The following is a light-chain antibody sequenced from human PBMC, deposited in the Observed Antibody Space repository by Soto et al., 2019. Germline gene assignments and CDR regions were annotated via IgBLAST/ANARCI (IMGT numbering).Light chain of an antibody. CDR1: SSDVGGYNH. Sequence: QSVLTQPDSVSGSPGQSITISCTGTSSDVGGYNHVSWYQQHPGKAPKLMIYEVSNRPSGVSNRFSGSKSGNTASLTISGLQAEDEADYYCSSYTSSSTVLFGGGTKLTVL. CDR2: EVS. J-gene: IGLJ2*01. CDR3: SSYTSSSTVL. V-gene: IGLV2-14*01.